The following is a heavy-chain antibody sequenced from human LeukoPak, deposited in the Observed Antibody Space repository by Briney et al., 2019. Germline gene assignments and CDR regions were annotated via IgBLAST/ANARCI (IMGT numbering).Heavy chain of an antibody. CDR1: GXTFSSYS. Sequence: GGSLTLSCAASGXTFSSYSVNWVPQAPGKGLEWVSYISSSSSTIYYADSVKGRFTISRDNAKNSLYLQMNSLRDEDTAVYYCARVERSGPLPGYYYGMDVWGQGTTVTVSS. D-gene: IGHD3-3*01. V-gene: IGHV3-48*02. CDR2: ISSSSSTI. J-gene: IGHJ6*02. CDR3: ARVERSGPLPGYYYGMDV.